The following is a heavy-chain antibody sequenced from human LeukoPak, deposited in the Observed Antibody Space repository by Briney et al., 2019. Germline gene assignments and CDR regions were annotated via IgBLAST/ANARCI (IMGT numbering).Heavy chain of an antibody. CDR3: ARDYDFWSGPTQFDY. CDR2: ISAYNGNT. Sequence: ASAKVSCKASGYTFTSYGISWVRQAPGQGLEWMGWISAYNGNTNYAQKLQGRVTMTTDTSTSTAYMELRSLRSDDTAVYYCARDYDFWSGPTQFDYWGQGTLVTVSS. D-gene: IGHD3-3*01. CDR1: GYTFTSYG. J-gene: IGHJ4*02. V-gene: IGHV1-18*01.